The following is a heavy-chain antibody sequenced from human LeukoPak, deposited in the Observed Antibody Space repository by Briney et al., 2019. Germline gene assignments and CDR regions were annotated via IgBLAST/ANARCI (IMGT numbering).Heavy chain of an antibody. J-gene: IGHJ6*03. CDR3: ARDAGDTAMAVDYYYYYMDV. CDR1: GFTFSSYA. Sequence: PGGSLRLSCAASGFTFSSYAMHWVRQAPGKGLEWVAVISYDGSNKYYADSVKGRFTISRGNSKNTLYLQMNSLRAEDTAVYYCARDAGDTAMAVDYYYYYMDVWGKGTTVTVSS. D-gene: IGHD5-18*01. V-gene: IGHV3-30*04. CDR2: ISYDGSNK.